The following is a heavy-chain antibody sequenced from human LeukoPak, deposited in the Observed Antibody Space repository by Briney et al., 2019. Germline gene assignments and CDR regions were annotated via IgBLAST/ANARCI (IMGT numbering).Heavy chain of an antibody. CDR2: IYYSGST. J-gene: IGHJ4*02. V-gene: IGHV4-39*01. CDR1: GGSISSSSYY. CDR3: ASWEKDIVVVPAAINH. Sequence: SETLSLTCTVSGGSISSSSYYWGWIRQPPGKGLEWIGRIYYSGSTYYNPSLKSRVTISVDTSKNQFSLKLSSVTAADTAVYYCASWEKDIVVVPAAINHWGQGTLVTVSS. D-gene: IGHD2-2*02.